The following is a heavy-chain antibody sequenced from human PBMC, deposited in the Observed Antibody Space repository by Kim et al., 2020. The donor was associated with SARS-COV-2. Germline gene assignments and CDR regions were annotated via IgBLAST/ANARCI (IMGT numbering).Heavy chain of an antibody. CDR1: GFTFTGYA. CDR3: MKGWWGWIWDP. V-gene: IGHV3-23*01. Sequence: GGSLRLSCTTSGFTFTGYAMSWVRQAPGKGLEWVSSIDGSDGTTYYVDSVKGRFTISRDNSKNTLYLQMSNLRADDTAVYYCMKGWWGWIWDPWGQGALVTVSS. J-gene: IGHJ5*02. D-gene: IGHD2-21*01. CDR2: IDGSDGTT.